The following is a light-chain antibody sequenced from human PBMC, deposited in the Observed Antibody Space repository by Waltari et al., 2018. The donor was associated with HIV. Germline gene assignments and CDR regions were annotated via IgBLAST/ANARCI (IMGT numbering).Light chain of an antibody. CDR2: GNL. CDR1: SSNIGSDYD. CDR3: QSYDNRLSVPYV. Sequence: QSVLTQPPSVSGAPGQRVTISCTGSSSNIGSDYDVHWYRPLPEGAPKLLIYGNLNLRSVVPDRFSGSKSGTSASLAITGLQAEDEAVYYCQSYDNRLSVPYVFCTGTKVTVL. J-gene: IGLJ1*01. V-gene: IGLV1-40*01.